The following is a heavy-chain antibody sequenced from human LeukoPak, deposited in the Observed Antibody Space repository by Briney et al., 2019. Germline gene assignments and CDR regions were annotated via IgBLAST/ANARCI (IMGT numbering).Heavy chain of an antibody. D-gene: IGHD2-15*01. CDR3: ARGVARNWFDP. CDR2: INPNSGGT. V-gene: IGHV1-2*02. J-gene: IGHJ5*02. CDR1: GYTFTGYY. Sequence: ASVKVSCKASGYTFTGYYMHWVRQAPGQGLEWMGWINPNSGGTNYAQKFQGRVTITRNTSISTAYMELSSLRSEDTAVYYCARGVARNWFDPWGQGTLVTVSS.